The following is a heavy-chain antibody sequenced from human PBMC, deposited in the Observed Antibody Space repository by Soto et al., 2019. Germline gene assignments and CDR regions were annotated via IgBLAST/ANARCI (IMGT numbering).Heavy chain of an antibody. Sequence: ASVKVPCKSSGYTVTSYYRHCVRPAPGQGLEWMGIINPSGGSTTYAQKFQGRLTMTRDTSTSTVYMELSSLRSEDTAMYYCARTPGYTDRNYFDYWGQGTLVTVSS. J-gene: IGHJ4*02. D-gene: IGHD2-2*02. CDR3: ARTPGYTDRNYFDY. V-gene: IGHV1-46*01. CDR2: INPSGGST. CDR1: GYTVTSYY.